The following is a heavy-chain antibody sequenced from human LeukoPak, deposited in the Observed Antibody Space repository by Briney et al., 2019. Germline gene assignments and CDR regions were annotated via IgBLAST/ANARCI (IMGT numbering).Heavy chain of an antibody. D-gene: IGHD1-26*01. Sequence: PSETLSLTCTVSGGSISSYYWSWIRQPPGKGLEWIGYIYYSGSTNYNPSLNSRVTISVDTSKNHFSLKLSSVTAADTAVYYCARWSTGSYNTWFDPWGQGTLVTVSS. CDR3: ARWSTGSYNTWFDP. CDR1: GGSISSYY. V-gene: IGHV4-59*01. CDR2: IYYSGST. J-gene: IGHJ5*02.